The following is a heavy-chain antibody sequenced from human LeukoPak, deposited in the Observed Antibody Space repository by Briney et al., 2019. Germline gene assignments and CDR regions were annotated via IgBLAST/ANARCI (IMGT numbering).Heavy chain of an antibody. CDR3: TYAFWSGYYTRNFDY. V-gene: IGHV3-73*01. Sequence: GGSLRLSCAASGFTFSGSAMHWVRQASGEGLEWVGRIRSKANSYATAYAASVKGRFTISRDDSKNTAYLQMNSLKTEDTAVYYCTYAFWSGYYTRNFDYWGQGTLVTVSS. CDR2: IRSKANSYAT. CDR1: GFTFSGSA. J-gene: IGHJ4*02. D-gene: IGHD3-3*01.